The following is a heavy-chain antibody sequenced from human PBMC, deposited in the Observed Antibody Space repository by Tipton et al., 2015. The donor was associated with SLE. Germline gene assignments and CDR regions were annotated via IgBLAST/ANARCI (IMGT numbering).Heavy chain of an antibody. CDR3: ARVLGSFYGKDV. V-gene: IGHV3-23*01. J-gene: IGHJ6*02. CDR2: ISGGSDIT. CDR1: GFTFSSYS. Sequence: GSLRLSCAASGFTFSSYSMTWVRQAPGKALEWVSIISGGSDITNYADSVKGRFTISRDNSKNTLYLQVNSLRAEDTAVYYCARVLGSFYGKDVWGQGTPVTVSS.